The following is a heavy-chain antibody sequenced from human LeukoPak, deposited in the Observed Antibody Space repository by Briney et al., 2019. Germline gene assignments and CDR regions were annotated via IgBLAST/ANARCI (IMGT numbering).Heavy chain of an antibody. V-gene: IGHV3-21*01. CDR1: GFTFSSYS. CDR3: ARDRGGYGDYFDYYGMDV. J-gene: IGHJ6*02. CDR2: ISSSSSYI. D-gene: IGHD4-17*01. Sequence: GGSLRLSCAASGFTFSSYSMNWVRQAPGKGLEWVSSISSSSSYIYYADSVKGRFTISRDNAKNSLYLQMNSLRAEDTAVYYCARDRGGYGDYFDYYGMDVWGQGTTVTVSS.